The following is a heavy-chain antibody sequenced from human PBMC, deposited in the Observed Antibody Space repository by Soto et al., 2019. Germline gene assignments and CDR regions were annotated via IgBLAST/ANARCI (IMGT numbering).Heavy chain of an antibody. V-gene: IGHV1-8*01. CDR1: EYTFSSYD. CDR3: ARERVAARPVCDY. Sequence: ASVKVSCKASEYTFSSYDINWVRQAAGQGLEWMGGMNSNSGKTGYAQKFQGRVTMTRNASISTAYMELSSLRSEDTAVYYCARERVAARPVCDYWGQGTLVTVSS. CDR2: MNSNSGKT. D-gene: IGHD6-6*01. J-gene: IGHJ4*02.